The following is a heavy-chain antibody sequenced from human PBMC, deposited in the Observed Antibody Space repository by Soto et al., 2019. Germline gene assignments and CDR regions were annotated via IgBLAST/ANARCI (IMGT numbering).Heavy chain of an antibody. CDR3: AKDGTWIQLWFNY. CDR1: GFTFSTYV. Sequence: EVQLLESGGGLVQPGGSLRLSCAASGFTFSTYVMTWVRQAPGKGLEWVSSISGSGGSTYYADSVKGRFTISRDNSKNTLYLQMNSLRAEDTAVYYCAKDGTWIQLWFNYWGQGTLVTVSS. D-gene: IGHD5-18*01. V-gene: IGHV3-23*01. J-gene: IGHJ4*02. CDR2: ISGSGGST.